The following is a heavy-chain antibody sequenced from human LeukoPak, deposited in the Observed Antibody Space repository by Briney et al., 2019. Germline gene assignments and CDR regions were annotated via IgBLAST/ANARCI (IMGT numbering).Heavy chain of an antibody. D-gene: IGHD3-10*01. V-gene: IGHV4-4*07. Sequence: SETLSLTCTVSGGSISSYYWSWIRQPAGKGLEWVGRIYTSGSTNYNPSLKSRVTISVDTSKNQFSLKLSSVTAADTAVYYCARSYYYGSGSRWVFDYWGQGTLVTVSS. CDR3: ARSYYYGSGSRWVFDY. CDR1: GGSISSYY. CDR2: IYTSGST. J-gene: IGHJ4*02.